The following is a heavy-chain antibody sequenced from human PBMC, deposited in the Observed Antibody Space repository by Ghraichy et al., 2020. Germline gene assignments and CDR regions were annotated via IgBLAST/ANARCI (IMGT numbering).Heavy chain of an antibody. CDR2: IKQDGSEK. Sequence: GGSLRLSCAASGFTFSSYWMSWVRQAPGKGLEWVANIKQDGSEKYYVDSVKGRFTISRDNAKNSLYLQMNSLRAEDTAVYYCARATDQLRGSSSYYYYYGMDVWGQGTTVTVSS. CDR3: ARATDQLRGSSSYYYYYGMDV. CDR1: GFTFSSYW. V-gene: IGHV3-7*01. D-gene: IGHD6-6*01. J-gene: IGHJ6*02.